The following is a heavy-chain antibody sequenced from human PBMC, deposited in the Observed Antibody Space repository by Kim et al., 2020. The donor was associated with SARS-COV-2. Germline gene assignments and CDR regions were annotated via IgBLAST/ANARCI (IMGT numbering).Heavy chain of an antibody. CDR3: ARGPAGGLYSYFMYF. CDR1: GFTFSTYW. Sequence: GGSLRLSCEASGFTFSTYWLTWVRQAPGKGLEWVANIRQDGYEKNYVDSLRGRFTISRDNAKNSLYLQMNSLRAEDTATYYCARGPAGGLYSYFMYFWG. V-gene: IGHV3-7*01. CDR2: IRQDGYEK. D-gene: IGHD2-15*01. J-gene: IGHJ6*03.